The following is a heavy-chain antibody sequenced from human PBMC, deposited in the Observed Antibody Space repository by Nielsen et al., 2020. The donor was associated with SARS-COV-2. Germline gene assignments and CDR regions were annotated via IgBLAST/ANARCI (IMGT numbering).Heavy chain of an antibody. D-gene: IGHD1-26*01. J-gene: IGHJ6*02. CDR2: IIPIFGTA. CDR3: ARVVGGGGLYYYYGMDV. V-gene: IGHV1-69*13. CDR1: GGTFSSYA. Sequence: SVKVSCKASGGTFSSYAISWVRQAPGQGLEWMGGIIPIFGTANYAQKFQGRVTITADESTSTAYMELSSLRSEDTAVYYCARVVGGGGLYYYYGMDVWGQGTTVTVSS.